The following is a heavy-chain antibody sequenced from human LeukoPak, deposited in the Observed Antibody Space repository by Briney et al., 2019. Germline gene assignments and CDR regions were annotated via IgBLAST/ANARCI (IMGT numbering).Heavy chain of an antibody. CDR2: ISGNGGKT. V-gene: IGHV3-23*01. CDR1: GFTFSSYA. CDR3: AKLYYDYVWGSYRYYFFDS. J-gene: IGHJ4*02. D-gene: IGHD3-16*02. Sequence: SGGSLRLSCAASGFTFSSYAMSWVRQAPGKGLEWVSGISGNGGKTYYADSVKGRLTISRDNSKNTLYLQMNSLRVDDTAAYYCAKLYYDYVWGSYRYYFFDSWGQGTLVTVSS.